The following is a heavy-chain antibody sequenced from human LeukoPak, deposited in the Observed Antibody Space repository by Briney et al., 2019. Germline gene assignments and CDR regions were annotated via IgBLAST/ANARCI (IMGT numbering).Heavy chain of an antibody. J-gene: IGHJ4*02. CDR3: ARDGGGSYSSGWSGVDY. D-gene: IGHD6-19*01. Sequence: PGGSLRLSCAASGFTVSSNYMSWVRQAPGKGLEWVSIIYGSGDTYYADSVKGRFTISRDNSKNTLYLQMNSLRAEDTAVYYCARDGGGSYSSGWSGVDYWGQGTLVTVSS. CDR2: IYGSGDT. V-gene: IGHV3-66*01. CDR1: GFTVSSNY.